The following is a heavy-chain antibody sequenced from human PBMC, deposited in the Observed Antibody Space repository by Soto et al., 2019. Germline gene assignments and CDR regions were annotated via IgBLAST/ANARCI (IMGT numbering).Heavy chain of an antibody. V-gene: IGHV4-61*01. CDR1: GGSVSSSNFY. CDR3: AREPRYSSGWFYFDN. D-gene: IGHD6-19*01. Sequence: NPSETLSLTCTVSGGSVSSSNFYWSWIRQPPGKGLEWVAYIYNSGTTSHNPSLKSRVTISIDTSKNQFSLKLTSVTAADTAVYYCAREPRYSSGWFYFDNWGQGTLVTVSS. J-gene: IGHJ4*02. CDR2: IYNSGTT.